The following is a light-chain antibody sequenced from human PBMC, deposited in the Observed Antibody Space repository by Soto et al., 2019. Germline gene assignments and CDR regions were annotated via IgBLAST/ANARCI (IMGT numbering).Light chain of an antibody. J-gene: IGLJ2*01. CDR2: EVT. CDR3: CSYAGSDLAF. CDR1: SNDMGGYNA. Sequence: QSALTQPHSASGSPGQSVTLSFTGTSNDMGGYNAVSWYQQHPGKAPKLMIYEVTKRPSGVPDRFSGSKSANTASLIVSGLQAEDEADYSCCSYAGSDLAFLGGGTKVTVL. V-gene: IGLV2-8*01.